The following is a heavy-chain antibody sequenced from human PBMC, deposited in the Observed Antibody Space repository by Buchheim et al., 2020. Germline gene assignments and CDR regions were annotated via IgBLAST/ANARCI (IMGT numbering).Heavy chain of an antibody. CDR1: GFTVSNFY. Sequence: EVQLVESGGGLVQPGGSLRLSCAASGFTVSNFYMSWVRHTPGKGLEWVSIIYGGDTTYYANSVKGRFTISRDTSKNNLYLQMNSLRAEDTAVYYCARSLYDSSGYYFPDYWGQGT. J-gene: IGHJ4*02. D-gene: IGHD3-22*01. CDR2: IYGGDTT. V-gene: IGHV3-66*01. CDR3: ARSLYDSSGYYFPDY.